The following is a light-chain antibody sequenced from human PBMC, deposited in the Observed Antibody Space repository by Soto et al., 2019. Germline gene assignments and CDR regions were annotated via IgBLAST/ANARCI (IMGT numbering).Light chain of an antibody. Sequence: EIVMTQSPATLSVSPGERATLSCRASQSISNNLAWYQQKPGQAPRLLIHGASTRATGIPARFSGSGSGTDFTLTISSLQSEDFAVYYCQQYNTWPPVTFGPGTKVDIK. J-gene: IGKJ3*01. CDR3: QQYNTWPPVT. CDR1: QSISNN. V-gene: IGKV3-15*01. CDR2: GAS.